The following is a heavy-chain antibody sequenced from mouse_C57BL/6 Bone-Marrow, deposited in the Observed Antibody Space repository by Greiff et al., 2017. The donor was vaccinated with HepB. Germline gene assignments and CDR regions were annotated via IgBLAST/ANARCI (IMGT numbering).Heavy chain of an antibody. V-gene: IGHV5-4*01. Sequence: EVQLVESGGGLVKPGGSLKLPCAASGFTFSSYAMSWVRQTPEKRLEWVATISDGGSYTYYPDNVKGRFTISRDNAKNNLYLQMSHLKSEDTAMYYCARVCYFDVWGTWTTVTFFS. CDR1: GFTFSSYA. CDR2: ISDGGSYT. CDR3: ARVCYFDV. J-gene: IGHJ1*03.